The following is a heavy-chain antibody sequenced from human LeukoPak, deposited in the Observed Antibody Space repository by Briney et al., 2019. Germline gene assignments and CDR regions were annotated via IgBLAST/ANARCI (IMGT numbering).Heavy chain of an antibody. CDR3: AREMVGATSDY. CDR1: GGSFSGYY. J-gene: IGHJ4*02. Sequence: PSETLSLTCAVYGGSFSGYYWSWIRQPPGKGLEWIGEINHSRSTNYNPSLKSRVTISVDTSKNQFSLKLSSVTAADTAVYYCAREMVGATSDYWGQGTLVTVSS. D-gene: IGHD1-26*01. V-gene: IGHV4-34*01. CDR2: INHSRST.